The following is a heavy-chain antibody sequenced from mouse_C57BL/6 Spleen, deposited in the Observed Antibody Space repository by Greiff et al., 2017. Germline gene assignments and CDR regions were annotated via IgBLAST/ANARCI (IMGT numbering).Heavy chain of an antibody. J-gene: IGHJ3*01. V-gene: IGHV1-64*01. CDR3: ARAGYGYDGFAY. Sequence: QVQLQQPGAELVKPGASVKLSCKASGYTFTSYWMHWVKQRPGQGLEWIGMIHPNSGSTNYNEKFKSKATLTVDKSSSTAYMQLSSLTSEDSAVYYWARAGYGYDGFAYGGQGTLVTVSA. CDR1: GYTFTSYW. D-gene: IGHD2-2*01. CDR2: IHPNSGST.